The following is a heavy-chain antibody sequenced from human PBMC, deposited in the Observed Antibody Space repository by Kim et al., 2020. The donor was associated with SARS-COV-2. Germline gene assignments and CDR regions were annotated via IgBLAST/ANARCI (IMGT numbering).Heavy chain of an antibody. V-gene: IGHV4-4*07. CDR3: ARGGTAAAGTFLDY. J-gene: IGHJ4*02. Sequence: TPSLKSRVTMSVDTSKNQFSLKLSSVTAADTAVYYCARGGTAAAGTFLDYWGQGTLVTVSS. D-gene: IGHD6-13*01.